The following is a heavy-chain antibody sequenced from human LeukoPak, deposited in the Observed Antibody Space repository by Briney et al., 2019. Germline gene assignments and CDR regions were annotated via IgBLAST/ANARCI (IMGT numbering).Heavy chain of an antibody. CDR2: INPNTGGT. D-gene: IGHD6-19*01. Sequence: ASVKVSCKASGYTFTGYYMHWVRQAPGQGLEWMGWINPNTGGTHYAQKFQGRVTMTRDTSISTAHMELSSLRSDDTAVYYCASGYSSGWSPIGYWGQGTLVTVSS. CDR1: GYTFTGYY. J-gene: IGHJ4*02. V-gene: IGHV1-2*02. CDR3: ASGYSSGWSPIGY.